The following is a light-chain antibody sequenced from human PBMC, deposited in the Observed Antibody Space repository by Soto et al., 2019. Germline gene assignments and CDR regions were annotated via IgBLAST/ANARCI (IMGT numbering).Light chain of an antibody. CDR2: GAS. Sequence: IVLTQSPGTLSLSPGERATLSCRASQRISSNLAWYQQKPGQAPRLLIYGASTRATGIPARFSGSGSGTEFTLTISGLQSEDFALYYCQQYNIWPPYTFGQGTK. CDR1: QRISSN. CDR3: QQYNIWPPYT. J-gene: IGKJ2*01. V-gene: IGKV3-15*01.